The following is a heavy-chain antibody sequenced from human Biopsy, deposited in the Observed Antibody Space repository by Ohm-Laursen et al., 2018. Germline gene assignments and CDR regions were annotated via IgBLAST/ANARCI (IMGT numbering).Heavy chain of an antibody. CDR1: GFTFTKHA. J-gene: IGHJ6*02. Sequence: SLRLSCAASGFTFTKHAMNWVRQAPGKGLEWVAIIWYDGSSEYYADSVKGRFTISRDNSKNTVYLQMNSLRVEDTAVYYCARDPIVGSKADGMDVWGQGTTVTVSS. CDR3: ARDPIVGSKADGMDV. V-gene: IGHV3-33*01. D-gene: IGHD1-26*01. CDR2: IWYDGSSE.